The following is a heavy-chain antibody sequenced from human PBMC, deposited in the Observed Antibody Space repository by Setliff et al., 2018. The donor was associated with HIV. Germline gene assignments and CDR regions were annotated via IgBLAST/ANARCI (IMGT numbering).Heavy chain of an antibody. V-gene: IGHV4-4*08. J-gene: IGHJ5*01. CDR3: ARGYSSSWYDS. D-gene: IGHD6-13*01. CDR2: IYTSGST. CDR1: GDSISSSYY. Sequence: SETLSLTCTVSGDSISSSYYWTWIRQPPGKGLEWIGYIYTSGSTNYNPSIKNRVTISVDTSKNQFSLRLSSVTAADTAVYYCARGYSSSWYDSWGQGTLVTVSS.